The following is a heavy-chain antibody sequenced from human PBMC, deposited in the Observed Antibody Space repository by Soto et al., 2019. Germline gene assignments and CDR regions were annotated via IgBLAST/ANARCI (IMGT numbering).Heavy chain of an antibody. CDR1: GFTFSSYA. D-gene: IGHD3-10*01. Sequence: EVQLLESGGGLVQPGGSLRLSCAASGFTFSSYAMWWVRQAPGKGLECVSAISGGGETTYYADSVKGRFTISSDNSKNTLYLQMNSLSAEDTAVYYCAFNSGSGSYYFDYWGQGTLVTGSS. CDR2: ISGGGETT. J-gene: IGHJ4*02. CDR3: AFNSGSGSYYFDY. V-gene: IGHV3-23*01.